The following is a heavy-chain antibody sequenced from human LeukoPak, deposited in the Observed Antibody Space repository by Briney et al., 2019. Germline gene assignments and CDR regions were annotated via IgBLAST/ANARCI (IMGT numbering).Heavy chain of an antibody. CDR1: GYSFDDYW. J-gene: IGHJ3*02. CDR3: ARHPVYGGRVDAFDI. Sequence: GESLKISCKGSGYSFDDYWIGWVRQMPGKGLEWMGIIFPDDSDTRYSPSFQGQVTISADKSISTAYLQWSSLKASDTAMYYCARHPVYGGRVDAFDIWGQGTMVTVSS. CDR2: IFPDDSDT. V-gene: IGHV5-51*01. D-gene: IGHD4-23*01.